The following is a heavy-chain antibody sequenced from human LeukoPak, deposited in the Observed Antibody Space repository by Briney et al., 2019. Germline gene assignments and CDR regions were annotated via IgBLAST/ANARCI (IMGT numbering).Heavy chain of an antibody. CDR2: INHSGST. D-gene: IGHD6-19*01. J-gene: IGHJ4*02. V-gene: IGHV4-34*01. CDR3: ARRSAYSSGWYGY. CDR1: GGSFSDYY. Sequence: PSETLSLTCAVYGGSFSDYYWSWIRQPPGKGLEWIGEINHSGSTNYNPSLKSRVNMSVDTSKNQFSLRLTSVTAADTAVYYCARRSAYSSGWYGYWGQGTLVTVSS.